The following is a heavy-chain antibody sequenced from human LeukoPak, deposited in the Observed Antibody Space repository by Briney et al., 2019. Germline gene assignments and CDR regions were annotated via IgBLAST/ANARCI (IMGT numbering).Heavy chain of an antibody. D-gene: IGHD3-16*01. CDR2: IYTSGST. Sequence: PSQTLSLTCTVSGGSISSGSYYWSWIRQPAGKGLEWIGRIYTSGSTNYNPSLKSRVTISVDTSKNQFSLKLSSVTAADTAVYYCARSPVWWFDPWGRGTLVTVSS. J-gene: IGHJ5*02. CDR3: ARSPVWWFDP. CDR1: GGSISSGSYY. V-gene: IGHV4-61*02.